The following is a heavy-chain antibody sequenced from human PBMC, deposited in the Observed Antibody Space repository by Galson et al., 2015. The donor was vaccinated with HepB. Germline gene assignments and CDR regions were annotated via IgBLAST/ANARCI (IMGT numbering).Heavy chain of an antibody. Sequence: CAVYGGSFSGYYWSWIRQPPGKGLEWIGEINHSGSTNYNPSLKSRVTISVDTSKNQFSLKLSSVTAADTAVYYCARGGGAARNYYYYYMDVWGKGTTVTVSS. CDR2: INHSGST. D-gene: IGHD6-6*01. CDR1: GGSFSGYY. V-gene: IGHV4-34*01. J-gene: IGHJ6*03. CDR3: ARGGGAARNYYYYYMDV.